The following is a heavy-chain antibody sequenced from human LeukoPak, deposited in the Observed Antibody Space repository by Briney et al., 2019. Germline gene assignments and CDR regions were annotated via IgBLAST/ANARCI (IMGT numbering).Heavy chain of an antibody. J-gene: IGHJ6*04. CDR2: INNSGST. D-gene: IGHD1-26*01. CDR1: AGSFTGYY. Sequence: SETLSLTCAVYAGSFTGYYWGWIRQPPGKGMEWSGEINNSGSTNYNPSLRSRVPISVDTSKNKFSLKLSSVTAADTAVYYCARGVGPSLYYYDGMDVWGKGTTVTVSS. CDR3: ARGVGPSLYYYDGMDV. V-gene: IGHV4-34*01.